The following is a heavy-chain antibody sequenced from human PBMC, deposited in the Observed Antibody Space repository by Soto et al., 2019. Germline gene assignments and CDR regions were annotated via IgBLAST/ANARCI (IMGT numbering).Heavy chain of an antibody. Sequence: PGESLKISCKGSGYSFTSYWIGWVRQMPGKGLEWMGIIYPGDSDTRYSPSFQGQVTISADKSISTAYLQWSSLKASDTAMYYCARHGTNSYYYYGMDVWGQGTTVTVSS. CDR2: IYPGDSDT. CDR3: ARHGTNSYYYYGMDV. CDR1: GYSFTSYW. D-gene: IGHD2-8*01. V-gene: IGHV5-51*01. J-gene: IGHJ6*02.